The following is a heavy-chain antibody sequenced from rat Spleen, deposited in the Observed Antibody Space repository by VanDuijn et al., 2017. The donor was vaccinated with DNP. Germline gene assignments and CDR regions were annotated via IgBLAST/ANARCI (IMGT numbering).Heavy chain of an antibody. CDR3: ARPDY. CDR1: GFTFSDFY. V-gene: IGHV5-7*01. J-gene: IGHJ2*01. Sequence: EVQLVESGGGLVQPGRSLKLSCAASGFTFSDFYMAWVRQAPTKGLEWVASISYDGGRAYYRESVKGRFTISRDNAKSTLFLQMDSLRSEDTATYYCARPDYWGQGVMVTVSS. CDR2: ISYDGGRA.